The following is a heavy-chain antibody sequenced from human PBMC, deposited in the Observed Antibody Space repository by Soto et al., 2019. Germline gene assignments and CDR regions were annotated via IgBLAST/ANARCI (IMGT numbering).Heavy chain of an antibody. D-gene: IGHD3-9*01. V-gene: IGHV4-61*01. CDR1: GGSVSSGSYD. Sequence: AGTLSLTCAASGGSVSSGSYDWICIPQPPGKGREGSGYIYHRGSTNYNPSLKSRVTISVDASKNPSSLKLSSVTAADTAVYYCAGTMYCDSLTGYYPILDYWGQGTLVTVSS. CDR3: AGTMYCDSLTGYYPILDY. J-gene: IGHJ4*02. CDR2: IYHRGST.